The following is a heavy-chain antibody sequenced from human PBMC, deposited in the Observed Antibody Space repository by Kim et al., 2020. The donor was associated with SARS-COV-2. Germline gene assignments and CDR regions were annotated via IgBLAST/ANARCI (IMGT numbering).Heavy chain of an antibody. D-gene: IGHD2-2*01. J-gene: IGHJ6*02. CDR1: GFTFSSYW. CDR3: ARKLRYCSSTSCYYYYYYGMDV. V-gene: IGHV3-7*01. CDR2: IKQDGSEK. Sequence: GGSLRLSCAASGFTFSSYWMSWVRQAPGKGLEWVANIKQDGSEKYYVDSVKGRFTISRDNAKNSLYLQMNSLRAEDTAVYYCARKLRYCSSTSCYYYYYYGMDVWGQGATVTVSS.